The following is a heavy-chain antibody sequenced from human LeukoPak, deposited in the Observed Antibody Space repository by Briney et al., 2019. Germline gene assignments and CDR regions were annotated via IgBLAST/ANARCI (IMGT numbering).Heavy chain of an antibody. CDR2: KYNSGST. CDR3: VRGSGASSMFDS. CDR1: GASLNFNY. J-gene: IGHJ4*02. D-gene: IGHD3-10*01. Sequence: SETLSLTCTVSGASLNFNYWNWVRLPPGKGLEWIGYKYNSGSTNYNPSLKSRVTISIDTYKNQLSLKLTSVTAEDTAVYFCVRGSGASSMFDSWGQGTLVTVSS. V-gene: IGHV4-59*01.